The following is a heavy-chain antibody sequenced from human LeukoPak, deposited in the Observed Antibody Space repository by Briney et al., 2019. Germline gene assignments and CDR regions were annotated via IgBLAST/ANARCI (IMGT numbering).Heavy chain of an antibody. CDR2: IYTSGST. CDR3: ARQWIQLWSLLFDY. D-gene: IGHD5-18*01. CDR1: GGSISSYY. J-gene: IGHJ4*02. Sequence: SETLSLTCTVSGGSISSYYWSWIRQPAGKGLEWIGRIYTSGSTDYNPSLKSRVTMSVDTSKNQFSLKLSSVTAADTAVYYCARQWIQLWSLLFDYWGQGTLVTVSS. V-gene: IGHV4-4*07.